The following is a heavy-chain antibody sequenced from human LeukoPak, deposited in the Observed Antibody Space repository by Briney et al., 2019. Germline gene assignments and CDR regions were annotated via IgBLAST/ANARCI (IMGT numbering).Heavy chain of an antibody. D-gene: IGHD3-10*01. CDR2: INPNSGGT. CDR3: ARVWFGELDAFDI. J-gene: IGHJ3*02. CDR1: GYTFTGYY. Sequence: GASVEVSCKASGYTFTGYYMHWVRQAPGQGLEWMGWINPNSGGTNYAQKFQGRVTMTRDTSISTAYMELSRLRSDDTAVYYCARVWFGELDAFDIWGQGTMVTVSS. V-gene: IGHV1-2*02.